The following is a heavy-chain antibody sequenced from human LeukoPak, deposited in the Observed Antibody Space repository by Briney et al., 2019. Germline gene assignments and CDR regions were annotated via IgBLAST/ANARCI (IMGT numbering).Heavy chain of an antibody. V-gene: IGHV3-23*01. CDR1: GFTFSSYA. Sequence: GGSLRLSCAASGFTFSSYAMSWVCQAPGKGLEWVSAISDSGGSTYYADSVKGRFTISRDNSKNTLYLQMNSLRAEDTAVYYWAKDPTMIVVVIPDYWGQGTLVSVS. D-gene: IGHD3-22*01. CDR2: ISDSGGST. J-gene: IGHJ4*02. CDR3: AKDPTMIVVVIPDY.